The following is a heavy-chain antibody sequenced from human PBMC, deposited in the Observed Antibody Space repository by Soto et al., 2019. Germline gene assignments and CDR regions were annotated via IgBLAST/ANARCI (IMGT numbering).Heavy chain of an antibody. J-gene: IGHJ4*02. V-gene: IGHV3-49*03. Sequence: EVQLVESGGGLVEPGRSLRLSCMASGFTFRDYAISWFRQAPGEGLQWVSFIRSNIYDGTTEYAASVEGRFTISRDDSTTIAYRQMNSLKIEDTGVYYCTRVSPDCSDGSCYSLNWGQGTLVTVSS. CDR2: IRSNIYDGTT. CDR1: GFTFRDYA. D-gene: IGHD2-15*01. CDR3: TRVSPDCSDGSCYSLN.